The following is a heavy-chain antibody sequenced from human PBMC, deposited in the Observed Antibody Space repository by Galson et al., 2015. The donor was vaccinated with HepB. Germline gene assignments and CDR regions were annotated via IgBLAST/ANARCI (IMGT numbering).Heavy chain of an antibody. V-gene: IGHV1-69*13. CDR3: ARGDVVVTAFDY. D-gene: IGHD2-21*02. Sequence: SVKVSCKASGGTFSSYAISWVRQAPGQGLEWMGGIIPIFGTANYAQKFQGRVTITADESTSTAYMELGSLRSEDTAVYYCARGDVVVTAFDYWGQGALVTVSS. CDR1: GGTFSSYA. J-gene: IGHJ4*02. CDR2: IIPIFGTA.